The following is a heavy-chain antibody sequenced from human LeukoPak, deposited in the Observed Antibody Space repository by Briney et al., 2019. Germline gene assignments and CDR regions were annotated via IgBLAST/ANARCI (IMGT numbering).Heavy chain of an antibody. CDR2: MNPNSGNT. CDR1: GYTFTSYD. V-gene: IGHV1-8*01. D-gene: IGHD4-17*01. J-gene: IGHJ3*02. Sequence: ASVKVSCKASGYTFTSYDINWVRQATGQGLEWMGWMNPNSGNTGYAQKFQGRVTMTRNTSISTAYMERSSLTSEDTAVYYCARAGFYGSSDAFDIWGQGTMVTVSS. CDR3: ARAGFYGSSDAFDI.